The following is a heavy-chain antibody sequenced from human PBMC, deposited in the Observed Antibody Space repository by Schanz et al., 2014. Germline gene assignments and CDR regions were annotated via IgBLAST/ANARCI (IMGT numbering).Heavy chain of an antibody. CDR1: GFTFSDYY. J-gene: IGHJ4*02. CDR2: ISHNSHYT. V-gene: IGHV3-11*06. CDR3: ARDGYRNGRPFDH. D-gene: IGHD5-18*01. Sequence: QVQLVESGGGLVKPGGSLRFSCAASGFTFSDYYMSWIRQAPGKGLEWVSYISHNSHYTNYADSVKGRFTISRDTAENSVYLQMNSLRAEDTAVYYCARDGYRNGRPFDHWGQGTRVTVSA.